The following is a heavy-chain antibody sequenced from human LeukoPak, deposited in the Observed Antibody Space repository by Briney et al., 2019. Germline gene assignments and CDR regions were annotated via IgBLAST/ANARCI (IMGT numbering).Heavy chain of an antibody. V-gene: IGHV3-48*03. J-gene: IGHJ4*02. CDR2: ISSSGSTI. D-gene: IGHD3-10*01. CDR1: GFTFSSYE. Sequence: GGSLRLSCAASGFTFSSYEMNWVRQAPGKGLEWVSYISSSGSTIYYADSVKGRFTISRDNAKNSLYLQMNSLRAEDTAVYYCATSQSSGNTPGPYYFDYWGQGTLVTVSS. CDR3: ATSQSSGNTPGPYYFDY.